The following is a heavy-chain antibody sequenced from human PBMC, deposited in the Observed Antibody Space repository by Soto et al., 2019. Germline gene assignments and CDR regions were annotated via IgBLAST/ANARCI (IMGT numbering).Heavy chain of an antibody. J-gene: IGHJ4*02. CDR3: AKKREGTAYQNPDY. CDR1: GFTFNTYG. D-gene: IGHD3-9*01. Sequence: QVQLVESGGGVVQPGRSLRLSCEASGFTFNTYGMHWVRQAPGKGLEWVAVISYDGSNIYYADSVEGRFTISRDNSKNTLYLQMNSLRAEDTAVYYCAKKREGTAYQNPDYWGQGTLVTVSS. V-gene: IGHV3-30*18. CDR2: ISYDGSNI.